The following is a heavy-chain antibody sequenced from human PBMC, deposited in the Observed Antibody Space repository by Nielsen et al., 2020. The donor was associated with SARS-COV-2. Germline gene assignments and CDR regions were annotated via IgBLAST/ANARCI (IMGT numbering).Heavy chain of an antibody. Sequence: GESLKISCAASGFTFDDYTMHWVRQPPGKGLEWVSLISWDGASTYYGDSVRGRFTISRDNRKNSLFLQMNSLRTEDTALYYCAKGFSSSSRDCMNVWGKGTTVTVSS. V-gene: IGHV3-43*01. CDR3: AKGFSSSSRDCMNV. J-gene: IGHJ6*03. CDR1: GFTFDDYT. CDR2: ISWDGAST. D-gene: IGHD6-6*01.